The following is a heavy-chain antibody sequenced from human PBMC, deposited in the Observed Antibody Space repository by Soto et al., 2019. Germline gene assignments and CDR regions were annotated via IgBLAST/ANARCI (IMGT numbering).Heavy chain of an antibody. CDR2: IKPDGSEK. CDR3: ARADYYDTSGPFSDAFDI. V-gene: IGHV3-7*04. D-gene: IGHD3-22*01. J-gene: IGHJ3*02. Sequence: GGSLRLSCATSGFTFSRYWMSWVRQAPGKGLQWVANIKPDGSEKYFVDSVKGRFTMSRDNAKNSLYLQMNSLRAEDTAVYYWARADYYDTSGPFSDAFDIWGQGTMVTVSS. CDR1: GFTFSRYW.